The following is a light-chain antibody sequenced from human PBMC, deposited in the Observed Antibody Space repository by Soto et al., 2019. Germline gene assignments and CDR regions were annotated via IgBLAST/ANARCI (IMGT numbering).Light chain of an antibody. CDR3: MQSSHLRT. CDR1: ESLLHSDGNTY. Sequence: IVLTQTPLTASVTPGQPASFSCGSSESLLHSDGNTYPSWLHQRPGQPPRLLIYQISKQLSGVPDRFSGSGAGTNFTLKISRVEVEDVGTFFCMQSSHLRTFGQGTKVEI. CDR2: QIS. V-gene: IGKV2-24*01. J-gene: IGKJ1*01.